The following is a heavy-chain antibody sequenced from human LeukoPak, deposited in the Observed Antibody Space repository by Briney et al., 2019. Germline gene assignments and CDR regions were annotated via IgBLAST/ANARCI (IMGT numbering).Heavy chain of an antibody. Sequence: ASVKVSCKASGYTFTGYYMHWVRQAPGQGLEWMGWINPNSGGTNYAQKFQGRVTMTRDTSISTAYMELSRLRSDDTAVYHCARGKNYHDSSSLFGYWGQGTLVTVSS. D-gene: IGHD3-22*01. V-gene: IGHV1-2*02. CDR2: INPNSGGT. CDR3: ARGKNYHDSSSLFGY. J-gene: IGHJ4*02. CDR1: GYTFTGYY.